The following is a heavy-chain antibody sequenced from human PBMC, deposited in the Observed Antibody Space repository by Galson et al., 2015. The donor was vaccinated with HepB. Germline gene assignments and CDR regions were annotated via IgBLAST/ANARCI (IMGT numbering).Heavy chain of an antibody. J-gene: IGHJ4*02. CDR1: GFTFNGSA. D-gene: IGHD6-13*01. V-gene: IGHV3-73*01. Sequence: SLRLSCAASGFTFNGSAIHWVRQASGKGPEWIGHIRSKATNFAALYVPSLKGRFTISRDDSKNLAYLHMRSLKTDDTAVYYCVRSGDSSGYSSRWGQGTLVTVSS. CDR2: IRSKATNFAA. CDR3: VRSGDSSGYSSR.